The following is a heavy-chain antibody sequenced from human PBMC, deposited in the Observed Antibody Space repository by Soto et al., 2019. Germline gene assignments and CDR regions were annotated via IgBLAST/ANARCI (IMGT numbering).Heavy chain of an antibody. Sequence: GGSLRHSWAGSGFTFSSYAMSLVRQAPGKGLEWVSAISGSGGSTYYADSVKGRFTISRDNSKNTLYLQMNSLRAEDTAVYYCAKDRTDYGDYVLAYWGQGTSVTVSS. CDR1: GFTFSSYA. V-gene: IGHV3-23*01. CDR3: AKDRTDYGDYVLAY. J-gene: IGHJ4*02. CDR2: ISGSGGST. D-gene: IGHD4-17*01.